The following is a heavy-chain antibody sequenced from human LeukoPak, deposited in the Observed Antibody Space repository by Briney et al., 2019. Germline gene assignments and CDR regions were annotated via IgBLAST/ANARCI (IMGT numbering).Heavy chain of an antibody. Sequence: ASVKVSCKASGYTFTDYFMNWVRQAPGQGFEWMGWINPKSGGTVYAQKFQGRVTMTRDTSSSTAYMELSRLRFDDTVVYYCARGPRITIFGVVMANDAFDIWGQGTMVTVSS. D-gene: IGHD3-3*01. V-gene: IGHV1-2*02. J-gene: IGHJ3*02. CDR3: ARGPRITIFGVVMANDAFDI. CDR1: GYTFTDYF. CDR2: INPKSGGT.